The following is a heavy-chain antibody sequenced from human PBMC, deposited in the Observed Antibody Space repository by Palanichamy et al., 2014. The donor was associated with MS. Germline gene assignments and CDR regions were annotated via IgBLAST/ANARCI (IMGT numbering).Heavy chain of an antibody. CDR3: ARGIAAAGIYYFDY. J-gene: IGHJ4*02. D-gene: IGHD6-13*01. V-gene: IGHV3-48*03. CDR2: ISNSATTI. CDR1: DSPXIVM. Sequence: EVQAGGVWGRLGTAWRVPETSPVQPLDSPXIVMKWNWVRQAPGKGLEWVSYISNSATTIYYADSVKGRFTISRDNARNSLYLHMNSLRAEDTAVYYCARGIAAAGIYYFDYWGQGTLVTVSS.